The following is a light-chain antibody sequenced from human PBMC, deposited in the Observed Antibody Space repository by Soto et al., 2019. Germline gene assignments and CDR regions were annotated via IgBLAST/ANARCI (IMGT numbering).Light chain of an antibody. Sequence: DIQMTQSPSTLSASVGDRVTITCRTSQSISSWLARYQQKPGKAPKLLIYKASSLESGVPSRFSGSESGTEFTLTISSLQPDDFATYYCQQYTSYSPYTFGQGTKLEIQ. CDR2: KAS. CDR1: QSISSW. J-gene: IGKJ2*01. V-gene: IGKV1-5*03. CDR3: QQYTSYSPYT.